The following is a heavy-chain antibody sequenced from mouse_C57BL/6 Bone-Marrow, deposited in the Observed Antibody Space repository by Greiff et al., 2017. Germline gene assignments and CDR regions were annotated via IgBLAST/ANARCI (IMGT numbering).Heavy chain of an antibody. CDR2: INPYNGGT. V-gene: IGHV1-19*01. Sequence: EVQLQQSGPVLVKPGASVKMSCKASGYTFTDYYMNWVKQSHGKSLEWIGVINPYNGGTSYNQKFKGKSTLTVDKSSSTAYMELNSLTSEDSAVYYCARRRNYYGSSLDYWGKGTTLTVSS. D-gene: IGHD1-1*01. J-gene: IGHJ2*01. CDR3: ARRRNYYGSSLDY. CDR1: GYTFTDYY.